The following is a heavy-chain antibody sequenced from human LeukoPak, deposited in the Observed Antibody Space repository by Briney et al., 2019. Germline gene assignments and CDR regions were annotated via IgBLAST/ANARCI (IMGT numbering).Heavy chain of an antibody. D-gene: IGHD6-13*01. Sequence: GGSLRLSCAASGFTFSSYWMHWVRQAPGKGLVWVSHINGDGSTTSYADSVKGRFAISRDNAKNTVYLQMNSLRAEDTAVYYCAKGGSSSPRSTFDYWGQGTLLTVSS. CDR3: AKGGSSSPRSTFDY. J-gene: IGHJ4*02. CDR2: INGDGSTT. V-gene: IGHV3-74*01. CDR1: GFTFSSYW.